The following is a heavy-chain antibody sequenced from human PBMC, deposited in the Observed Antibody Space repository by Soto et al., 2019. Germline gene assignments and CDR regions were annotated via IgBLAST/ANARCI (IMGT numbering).Heavy chain of an antibody. CDR3: AKGVPGIAVAGTGYFQH. CDR1: GFTFSSYA. V-gene: IGHV3-23*01. Sequence: EVQLLESGGGLVQPGGSLRLSCAAYGFTFSSYAMSWVRHAPGKGLEWVSGISGSGDSTYYADSVKGRFTISRDNSKNTLYLQMNSLRAEDTAVYYCAKGVPGIAVAGTGYFQHWGQGTLVTVSS. J-gene: IGHJ1*01. D-gene: IGHD6-19*01. CDR2: ISGSGDST.